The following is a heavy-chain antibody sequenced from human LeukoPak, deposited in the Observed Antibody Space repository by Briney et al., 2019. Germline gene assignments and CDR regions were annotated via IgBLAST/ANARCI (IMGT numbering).Heavy chain of an antibody. J-gene: IGHJ4*02. CDR1: GFTFDDYA. V-gene: IGHV3-9*01. Sequence: PGGSLRLSCAASGFTFDDYAMHWVRQAPGKGLEWVSGISWNSGSIGYADSVKGRFTISRDNAKNSLYLQMNSPRPEDTAVYYCARDPSEASHPYYFDYWAQGTLVTVSS. CDR3: ARDPSEASHPYYFDY. CDR2: ISWNSGSI.